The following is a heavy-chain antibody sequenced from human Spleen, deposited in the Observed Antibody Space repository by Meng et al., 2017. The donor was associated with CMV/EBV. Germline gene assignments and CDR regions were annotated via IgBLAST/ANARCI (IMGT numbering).Heavy chain of an antibody. CDR2: ISYDGSNR. CDR1: GSTFSSYA. CDR3: ARVRHGGHLRYRDFDF. V-gene: IGHV3-30*04. Sequence: GGSLRLSCAASGSTFSSYAMHWVRQAPGKGLEWVAVISYDGSNRYYADSVKGRFTISRDNSKNTLHLQMNSLRAEDTAVYYCARVRHGGHLRYRDFDFWGQGTLVTVSS. J-gene: IGHJ4*02. D-gene: IGHD3-16*01.